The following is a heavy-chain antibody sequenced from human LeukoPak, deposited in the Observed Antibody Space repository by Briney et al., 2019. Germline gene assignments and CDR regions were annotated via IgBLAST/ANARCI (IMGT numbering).Heavy chain of an antibody. V-gene: IGHV7-4-1*02. CDR3: ARDIYCGGDCYSALGDY. Sequence: ASVNVSCKASGYTFTSYAMNWVRQAPGQGLEWMGWINTNTGNPTYAQGFTGRFVFSLDTSVSTAYLQISSLKAEDTAVYYCARDIYCGGDCYSALGDYWGQGTLVTVSS. D-gene: IGHD2-21*02. CDR2: INTNTGNP. CDR1: GYTFTSYA. J-gene: IGHJ4*02.